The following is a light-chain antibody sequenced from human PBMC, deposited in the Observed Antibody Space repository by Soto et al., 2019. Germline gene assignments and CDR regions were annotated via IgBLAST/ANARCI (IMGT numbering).Light chain of an antibody. CDR2: STS. CDR3: QKYGSSPWT. V-gene: IGKV3-20*01. Sequence: EIVLTQSPGTLSLSPGDRATLSCRAIQSVSSSYLAWYQQKAGQAPRLLIYSTSSRATGIPDRFSGSGSGTDFTLTISRLEPEDFAVYYCQKYGSSPWTFGQGTKV. CDR1: QSVSSSY. J-gene: IGKJ1*01.